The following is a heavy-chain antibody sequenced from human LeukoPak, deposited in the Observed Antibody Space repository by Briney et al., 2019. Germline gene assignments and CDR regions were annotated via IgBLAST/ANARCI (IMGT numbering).Heavy chain of an antibody. V-gene: IGHV4-59*01. CDR1: GGSISSYY. Sequence: SETLSLTCTVSGGSISSYYWSWIRQPPGKGLEWIGYIYYSGSTYYNPSLKSRVTISVDTSKNQFSLKLSSVTAADTAVYYCARVRPIVATIRDYYYGMDVWGQGTTVTVSS. J-gene: IGHJ6*02. CDR2: IYYSGST. D-gene: IGHD5-12*01. CDR3: ARVRPIVATIRDYYYGMDV.